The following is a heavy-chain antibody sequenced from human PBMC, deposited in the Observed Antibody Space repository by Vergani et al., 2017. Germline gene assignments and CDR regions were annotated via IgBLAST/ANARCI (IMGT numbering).Heavy chain of an antibody. CDR1: GFTFSDHY. D-gene: IGHD6-19*01. Sequence: EVQLVESGGGLVQPGGSLRLSCAASGFTFSDHYMDWVRQAPGKGLEWVGRTRNKANSYTTEYAASVKGRFTISRDDSKNSLYLQMNSLKIEDTAVYYCARDTVTGSRYFDYWGQGTLVTVSS. CDR3: ARDTVTGSRYFDY. CDR2: TRNKANSYTT. V-gene: IGHV3-72*01. J-gene: IGHJ4*02.